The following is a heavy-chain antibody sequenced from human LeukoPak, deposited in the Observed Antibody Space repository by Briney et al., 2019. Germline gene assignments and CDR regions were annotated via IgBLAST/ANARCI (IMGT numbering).Heavy chain of an antibody. CDR2: IRFNGNDK. D-gene: IGHD6-19*01. CDR3: VKENTGWSFDY. CDR1: KFTFSFYG. Sequence: PGGSLRLSCAASKFTFSFYGMHWVRQAPGKGLEWVTFIRFNGNDKYYADSVKGRFTISRDNSKNTLYLQMNSLRGEDTAVYYCVKENTGWSFDYWGQGPVVTVSS. J-gene: IGHJ4*02. V-gene: IGHV3-30*02.